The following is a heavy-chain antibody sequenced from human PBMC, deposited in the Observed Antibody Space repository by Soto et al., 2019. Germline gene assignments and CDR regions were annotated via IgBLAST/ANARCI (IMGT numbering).Heavy chain of an antibody. Sequence: ASVKVSCKASGYTFTRYTMNWVRQAPGQRLEWMGWINPDNGNTKSTQKFQDRVIITRDTSASTAYMDLSSLRSEDTAVYYCARGIATGQLDPWGQGTLVTVSS. J-gene: IGHJ5*02. CDR3: ARGIATGQLDP. CDR1: GYTFTRYT. D-gene: IGHD2-15*01. CDR2: INPDNGNT. V-gene: IGHV1-3*01.